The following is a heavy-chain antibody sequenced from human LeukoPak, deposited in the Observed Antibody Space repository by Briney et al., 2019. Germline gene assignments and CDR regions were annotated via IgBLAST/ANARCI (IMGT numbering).Heavy chain of an antibody. J-gene: IGHJ2*01. V-gene: IGHV4-59*01. D-gene: IGHD6-25*01. Sequence: NPSETLSLTCTVSGDSISSYYCSWIRQPPGKGLEWIGYIYYSGSTNYNPSLKSRVTISVDTSKNHFSLRLSSVTAADTAVYYCASSARYFDLWGRGTLVTVSS. CDR2: IYYSGST. CDR1: GDSISSYY. CDR3: ASSARYFDL.